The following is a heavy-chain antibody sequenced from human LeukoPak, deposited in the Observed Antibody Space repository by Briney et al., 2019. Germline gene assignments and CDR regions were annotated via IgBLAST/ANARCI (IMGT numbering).Heavy chain of an antibody. J-gene: IGHJ4*02. CDR3: ARSIAARPLQSFFDC. CDR1: GGSFSGYY. V-gene: IGHV4-34*01. CDR2: INHFGST. D-gene: IGHD6-6*01. Sequence: SETLSLTCAVYGGSFSGYYWSWIRQPPGKGLEWIGEINHFGSTHYNPSLKSRVTISIDTSKNRFSLKLRSVTAANTAVYYCARSIAARPLQSFFDCWGQGTLVTVSS.